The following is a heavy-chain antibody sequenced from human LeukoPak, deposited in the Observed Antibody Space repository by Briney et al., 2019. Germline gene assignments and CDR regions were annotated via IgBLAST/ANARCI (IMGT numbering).Heavy chain of an antibody. CDR3: ASMRWLQFFH. D-gene: IGHD5-24*01. Sequence: GGSLRLSCEASIFNFNTFEMSWVRQAPGKGLEWIAYIGGSGSSIYYADFVKGRFTISRDNAKNSLYVEMESLRVEDTAVYFCASMRWLQFFHWGQGTLVTVSS. CDR1: IFNFNTFE. J-gene: IGHJ4*02. V-gene: IGHV3-48*03. CDR2: IGGSGSSI.